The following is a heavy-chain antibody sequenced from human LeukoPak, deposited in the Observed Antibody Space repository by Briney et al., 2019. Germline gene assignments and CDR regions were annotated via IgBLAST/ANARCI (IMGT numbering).Heavy chain of an antibody. J-gene: IGHJ4*02. Sequence: SETLSLTCSVSGGSIRSYYWTWIRQPPGKGLEWIGEINHSGSTNYNPSLKSRVTISVDTSKNQFSLKLSSVTAADTAVYYCARGSRWFGVDYWGQGTLVTVSS. CDR1: GGSIRSYY. CDR3: ARGSRWFGVDY. V-gene: IGHV4-34*01. CDR2: INHSGST. D-gene: IGHD3-10*01.